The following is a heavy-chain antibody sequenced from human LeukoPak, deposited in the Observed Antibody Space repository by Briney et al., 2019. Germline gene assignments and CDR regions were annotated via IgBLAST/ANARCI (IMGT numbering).Heavy chain of an antibody. J-gene: IGHJ4*02. CDR1: GYTFTSYA. CDR2: INTNTGNP. V-gene: IGHV7-4-1*02. D-gene: IGHD5-12*01. Sequence: ASVKVSCKASGYTFTSYAMNWVRQAPGQGLEWMGWINTNTGNPTYAQGFTGRFVFSLDTSVSTAYLQISSLKAEDTAVYYCARERPPTPYSSGYDPTSLQYYFDYWGQGTLVTVSS. CDR3: ARERPPTPYSSGYDPTSLQYYFDY.